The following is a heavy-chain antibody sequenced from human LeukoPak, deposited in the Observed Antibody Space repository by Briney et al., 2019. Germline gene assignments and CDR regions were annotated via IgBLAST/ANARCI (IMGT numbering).Heavy chain of an antibody. J-gene: IGHJ4*02. V-gene: IGHV3-53*01. CDR3: ARDNRGFNGYPRLDY. Sequence: PGGSLRLSCAASGFTVSSNYMSWVRQAPGKGLVWVSVIYSGGSTYYADSVKGRFTISRDNAKNSLYLQMNSLRAEDTAVYYCARDNRGFNGYPRLDYWGQGTLVTVSS. CDR2: IYSGGST. D-gene: IGHD5-12*01. CDR1: GFTVSSNY.